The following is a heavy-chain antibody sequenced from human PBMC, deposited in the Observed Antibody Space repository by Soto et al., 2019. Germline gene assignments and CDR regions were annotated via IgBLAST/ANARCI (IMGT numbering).Heavy chain of an antibody. CDR2: IYYSGST. CDR3: ARTTGTIYYYYYMDV. Sequence: SETLSLTCTVSGGSISSYYWSWIRQPPGKGLEWIGYIYYSGSTNYNPSLKSRVTISVDTSKNQFSLKLSSVTAADTAVYYCARTTGTIYYYYYMDVWGKGTTVTVSS. J-gene: IGHJ6*03. D-gene: IGHD1-1*01. CDR1: GGSISSYY. V-gene: IGHV4-59*01.